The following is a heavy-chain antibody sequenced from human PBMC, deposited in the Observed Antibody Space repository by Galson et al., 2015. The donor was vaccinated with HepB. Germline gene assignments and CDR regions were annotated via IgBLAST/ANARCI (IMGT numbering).Heavy chain of an antibody. Sequence: SLRLSCAASGFTFSGSGINWVRLASGQGLEWVGRIRNRANNYATAYAASVRGRFTVSRDDSKNTAYLQMNSLKTEDTAVYYCTRPGYGSSGFLDYSHGMDIWGQGTTVIVS. CDR3: TRPGYGSSGFLDYSHGMDI. D-gene: IGHD6-25*01. J-gene: IGHJ6*02. CDR2: IRNRANNYAT. CDR1: GFTFSGSG. V-gene: IGHV3-73*01.